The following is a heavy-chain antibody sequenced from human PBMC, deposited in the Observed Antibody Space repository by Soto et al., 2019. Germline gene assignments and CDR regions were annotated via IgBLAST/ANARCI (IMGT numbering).Heavy chain of an antibody. CDR3: AASYYAILTGHFAFDI. D-gene: IGHD3-9*01. J-gene: IGHJ3*02. Sequence: ASVKVSCKASGYTFTSYGISWVRQAPGQGLEWMGWINPYNGNTNYAQKLQGRVTMTTDTSTNTAYMELRSLRSDDTAVYFCAASYYAILTGHFAFDIWGHGTMVTVSS. V-gene: IGHV1-18*01. CDR1: GYTFTSYG. CDR2: INPYNGNT.